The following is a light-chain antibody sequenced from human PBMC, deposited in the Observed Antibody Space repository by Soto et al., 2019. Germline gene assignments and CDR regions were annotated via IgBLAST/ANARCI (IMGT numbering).Light chain of an antibody. CDR3: QQGYSIPFT. V-gene: IGKV1-39*01. CDR2: SAS. J-gene: IGKJ3*01. CDR1: QRVSIY. Sequence: DIQMTQSPSSLSASVGDRVTITCRASQRVSIYLNWYQLKPGKAPKLLIYSASTLQGGVPSRFNGSGSRTDFTLTISSLQPEDFATFFFQQGYSIPFTLGPGTKVDIK.